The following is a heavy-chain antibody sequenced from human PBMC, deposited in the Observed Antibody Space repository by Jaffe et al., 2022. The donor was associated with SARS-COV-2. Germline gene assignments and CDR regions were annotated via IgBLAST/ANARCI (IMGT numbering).Heavy chain of an antibody. Sequence: QVQLVQSGAEVKKPGASVKVSCKASGYTFTSYAMHWVRQAPGQRLEWMGWINAGNGNTKYSQKFQGRVTITRDTSASTAYMELSSLRSEDTAVYYCAKSTDYYDSSGYYLGAFDIWGQGTMVTVSS. V-gene: IGHV1-3*01. J-gene: IGHJ3*02. D-gene: IGHD3-22*01. CDR3: AKSTDYYDSSGYYLGAFDI. CDR1: GYTFTSYA. CDR2: INAGNGNT.